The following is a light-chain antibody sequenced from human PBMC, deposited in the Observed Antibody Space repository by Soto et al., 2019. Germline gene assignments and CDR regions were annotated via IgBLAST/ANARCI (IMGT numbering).Light chain of an antibody. CDR1: QSISSY. Sequence: DIQMTQSPSSLSASVGDRVTITCRASQSISSYLNWYQQKPGKAPKLLIYAASSLQSGVPSRFCGSGSGTDFTLTISSLQPEDFATYYCQQRYSTPLLTFGGGTKVEIK. V-gene: IGKV1-39*01. CDR3: QQRYSTPLLT. J-gene: IGKJ4*01. CDR2: AAS.